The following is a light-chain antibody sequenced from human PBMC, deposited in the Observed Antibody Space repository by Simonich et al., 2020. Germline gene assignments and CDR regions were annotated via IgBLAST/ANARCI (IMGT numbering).Light chain of an antibody. J-gene: IGLJ2*01. CDR3: SSYTSSSTLV. V-gene: IGLV2-14*02. CDR2: DVS. CDR1: SSDVVSYNY. Sequence: QSALTQPASVSGSPGQSITISCTGTSSDVVSYNYVSWYQQHPGKAPKLMLYDVSKRPSGVSNRFSGSKSGNTASLTISGLQAEDEADYYCSSYTSSSTLVFGGGTKLTVL.